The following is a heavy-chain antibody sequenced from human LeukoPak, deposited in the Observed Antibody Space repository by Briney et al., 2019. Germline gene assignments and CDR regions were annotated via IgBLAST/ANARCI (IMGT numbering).Heavy chain of an antibody. V-gene: IGHV3-23*01. CDR2: ISDSGGST. D-gene: IGHD3-10*01. Sequence: GSLRLSCAVSGITLSNYGMSWVRQAPGKGLKWVAGISDSGGSTNYADSVKGRFTISRDNAKNTLYLQMNSLRAEVTAVYFCAKRGVVIRVILVGFHKQAYYFDSWGQGALVTVSS. CDR1: GITLSNYG. J-gene: IGHJ4*02. CDR3: AKRGVVIRVILVGFHKQAYYFDS.